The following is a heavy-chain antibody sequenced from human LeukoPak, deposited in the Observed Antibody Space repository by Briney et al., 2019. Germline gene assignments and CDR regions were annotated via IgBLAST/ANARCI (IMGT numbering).Heavy chain of an antibody. CDR2: ISAYNGNT. D-gene: IGHD3-10*01. Sequence: ASVKVSCKASGYTFTSYGISWVRQAPGQGLEWMGWISAYNGNTNYAQKLQGRVTMTTDTSTSTAYMELRSLRSDDTAVYYCARVGDYYGKGFQFDYWGQGTLVTVSS. V-gene: IGHV1-18*01. J-gene: IGHJ4*02. CDR1: GYTFTSYG. CDR3: ARVGDYYGKGFQFDY.